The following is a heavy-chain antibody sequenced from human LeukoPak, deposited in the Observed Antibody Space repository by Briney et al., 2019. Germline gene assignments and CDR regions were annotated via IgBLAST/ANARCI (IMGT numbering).Heavy chain of an antibody. D-gene: IGHD2-8*01. Sequence: GGSLRLSCAASGFTFSSHAMHWVRQSQGKGLEWVAVISYDESNEYYADSVKGRFTISRDNSKNTLYLQMHGLRTEDTALYYCARDRVPLHGVGLLDSWGQGTLVTVSS. CDR2: ISYDESNE. CDR3: ARDRVPLHGVGLLDS. CDR1: GFTFSSHA. J-gene: IGHJ4*02. V-gene: IGHV3-30*04.